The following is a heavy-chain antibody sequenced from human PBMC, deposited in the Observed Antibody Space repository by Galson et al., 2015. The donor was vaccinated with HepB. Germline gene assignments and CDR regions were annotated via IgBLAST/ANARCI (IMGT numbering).Heavy chain of an antibody. CDR3: ARGGTVEKGGWGVMLNWFDP. V-gene: IGHV1-69*13. CDR2: IIPIFGTA. Sequence: SVKVSCKASGGTFSSYAISWVRQAPGQGLEWMGGIIPIFGTANYAQKFQGRVTITADESTSTAYMELSSLRSEDTAVYYCARGGTVEKGGWGVMLNWFDPWGQGTLVTVSS. J-gene: IGHJ5*02. CDR1: GGTFSSYA. D-gene: IGHD3-16*01.